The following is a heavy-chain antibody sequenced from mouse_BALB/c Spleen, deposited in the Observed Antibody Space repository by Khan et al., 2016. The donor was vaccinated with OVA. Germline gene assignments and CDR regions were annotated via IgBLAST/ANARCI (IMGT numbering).Heavy chain of an antibody. CDR2: MNTYTGEP. Sequence: QIQLVQSGPELKKPGETVKISCKASGYTFKDYVMNWVKQSPGEGLKWMGWMNTYTGEPTYADDFKGRFAFSLETSARTAYLQISSLNTEDTATYFCGRFHGGYWGQGTTLTVSS. CDR3: GRFHGGY. V-gene: IGHV9-3-1*01. CDR1: GYTFKDYV. J-gene: IGHJ2*01.